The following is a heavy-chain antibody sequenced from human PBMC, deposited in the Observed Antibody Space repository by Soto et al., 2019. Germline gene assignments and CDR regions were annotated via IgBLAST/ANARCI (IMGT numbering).Heavy chain of an antibody. CDR1: GFTFSSYG. CDR2: ISYDGSNK. V-gene: IGHV3-30*18. CDR3: AKGPNFAGSGSYYRSYYYYGMDV. J-gene: IGHJ6*02. Sequence: PGGSLRLSCAASGFTFSSYGMHWVRQAPGKGLEWVAVISYDGSNKYYADSVKGRFTISRDNSKNTLYLQMNSLRAEETAVYYCAKGPNFAGSGSYYRSYYYYGMDVWGQGTTVTVSS. D-gene: IGHD3-10*01.